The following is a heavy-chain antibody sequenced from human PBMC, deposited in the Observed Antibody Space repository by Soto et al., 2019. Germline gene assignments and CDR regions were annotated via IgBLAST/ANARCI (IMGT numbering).Heavy chain of an antibody. Sequence: GGSLRLSCAASGFTFSNAWMSWVRQAPGKGLEWVGRIKSKTDGGTTDYAAPVKGRFTISRDDSKNTLYLQMNSLKTEDTAVYYCTTEDEYCSGGSCYSGYYYYYMDVWGKGTTVTVSS. D-gene: IGHD2-15*01. J-gene: IGHJ6*03. CDR2: IKSKTDGGTT. CDR3: TTEDEYCSGGSCYSGYYYYYMDV. V-gene: IGHV3-15*01. CDR1: GFTFSNAW.